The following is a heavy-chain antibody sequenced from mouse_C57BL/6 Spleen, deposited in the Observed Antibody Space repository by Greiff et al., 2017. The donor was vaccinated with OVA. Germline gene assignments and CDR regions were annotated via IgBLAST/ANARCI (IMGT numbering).Heavy chain of an antibody. CDR2: IYPGSGNT. V-gene: IGHV1-84*01. D-gene: IGHD2-1*01. J-gene: IGHJ3*01. CDR3: NYGNWGTWFAY. Sequence: VQRVESGPELVKPGASVKISCKASGYTFTDYYINWVKQRPGQGLEWIGWIYPGSGNTKYNEKFKGKATLTVDASSSTAYMQLSSLTSEDSAVYFCNYGNWGTWFAYWGQGTLVTVSA. CDR1: GYTFTDYY.